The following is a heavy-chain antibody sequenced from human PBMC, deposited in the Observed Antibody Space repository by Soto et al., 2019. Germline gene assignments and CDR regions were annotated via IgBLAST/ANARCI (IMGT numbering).Heavy chain of an antibody. CDR1: GDSVSSNSAA. CDR3: ARVNWNLGYYGMDV. J-gene: IGHJ6*02. V-gene: IGHV6-1*01. D-gene: IGHD1-7*01. Sequence: SQTLSLTCAISGDSVSSNSAAWTWIRQSPSRGLEWLGRTYYRSKWYNEYAVSVKSRITINPDTSKNQFSLQLNSVTPEDTAVYYCARVNWNLGYYGMDVWGQGTTVTVSS. CDR2: TYYRSKWYN.